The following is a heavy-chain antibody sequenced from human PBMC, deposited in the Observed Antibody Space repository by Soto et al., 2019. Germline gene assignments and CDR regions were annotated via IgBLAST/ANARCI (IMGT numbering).Heavy chain of an antibody. Sequence: QVQLVQSGAEVKKPGSSVKVSCEASGGTFSSYAISWVRQAPGQGLEWMGGIIPIFGTANYAQKFQGRVTITADESTSTAYMELSSLRSEDTAVYYCARDRPSDGYHNPGAFDICGQGTMVTVSS. CDR1: GGTFSSYA. J-gene: IGHJ3*02. D-gene: IGHD5-12*01. V-gene: IGHV1-69*01. CDR3: ARDRPSDGYHNPGAFDI. CDR2: IIPIFGTA.